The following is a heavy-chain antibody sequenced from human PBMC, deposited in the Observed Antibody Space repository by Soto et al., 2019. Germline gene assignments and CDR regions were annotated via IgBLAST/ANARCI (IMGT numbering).Heavy chain of an antibody. J-gene: IGHJ4*02. CDR3: ARDGLSGYEGDFDY. V-gene: IGHV3-7*05. Sequence: GGSLRLSCAASGFTFSSYWMSWVRQAPGKGLEWVANIKQDGSEKYYVDSVKGRFTISRDNAKNSLYLQMNSLRAEDTAVYYCARDGLSGYEGDFDYWGQGTLVTVSS. D-gene: IGHD5-12*01. CDR1: GFTFSSYW. CDR2: IKQDGSEK.